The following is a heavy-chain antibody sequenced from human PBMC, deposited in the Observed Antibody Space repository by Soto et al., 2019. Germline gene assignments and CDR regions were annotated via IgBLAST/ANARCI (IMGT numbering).Heavy chain of an antibody. V-gene: IGHV3-15*07. Sequence: PGGSLRLSCTVSCATLTNVWMNWVRQAPGKGPEWVGRIKSETDGGTTDYAAPVKGRFTISRDDSENTLYLQMNSLKTEDTAVYYCSRDDSDWFFNWGRGTLVTVSS. CDR3: SRDDSDWFFN. D-gene: IGHD3-9*01. J-gene: IGHJ4*02. CDR2: IKSETDGGTT. CDR1: CATLTNVW.